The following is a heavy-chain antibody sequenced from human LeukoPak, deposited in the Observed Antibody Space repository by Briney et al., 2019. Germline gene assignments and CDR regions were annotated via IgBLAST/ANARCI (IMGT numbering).Heavy chain of an antibody. V-gene: IGHV1-8*01. CDR1: GYTFTSYD. D-gene: IGHD2/OR15-2a*01. CDR2: MNPNSGNT. Sequence: ASVKVSCKASGYTFTSYDINWVRQATGQGLEWMGWMNPNSGNTGYAQKFQGRVTMTRNTSISTAYMELSSLRSEDTAVYYCARKKSMSPYYYGMDVWGQGTTVTVSS. CDR3: ARKKSMSPYYYGMDV. J-gene: IGHJ6*02.